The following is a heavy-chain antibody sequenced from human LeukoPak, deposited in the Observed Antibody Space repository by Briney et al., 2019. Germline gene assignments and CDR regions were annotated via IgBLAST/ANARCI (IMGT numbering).Heavy chain of an antibody. CDR3: ARSISVSPVVPAAISFDI. Sequence: ASVKVSCKASGYTFTSYDISWVRQAPGQGLEWMGYISVNSAYTNYAQKLQGRVTLTTDTSTNTAYMELRSLRSDDTAVYYCARSISVSPVVPAAISFDIWGQGTMVTVSS. CDR2: ISVNSAYT. CDR1: GYTFTSYD. J-gene: IGHJ3*02. D-gene: IGHD2-2*02. V-gene: IGHV1-18*01.